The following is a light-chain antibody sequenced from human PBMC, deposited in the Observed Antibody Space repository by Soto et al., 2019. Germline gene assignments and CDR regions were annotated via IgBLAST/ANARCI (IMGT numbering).Light chain of an antibody. Sequence: ALTQPASVSGSPGQSITISCTGTSSDVGDYEYVSWYQQHPGKGPKLMIYEVSNRTSGVSNRFSGSKSGNTASPTISGLQAEDETEYFCSSYKRTSRVYVFGTGTKVTVL. CDR1: SSDVGDYEY. CDR2: EVS. V-gene: IGLV2-14*01. J-gene: IGLJ1*01. CDR3: SSYKRTSRVYV.